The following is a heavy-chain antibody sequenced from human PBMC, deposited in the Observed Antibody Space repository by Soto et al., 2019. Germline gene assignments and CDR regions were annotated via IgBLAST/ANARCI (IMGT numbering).Heavy chain of an antibody. V-gene: IGHV3-11*01. Sequence: PGGSLRLSCAASGFTFSDYYMCWIRQAPGKGLEWVSYISSRASAIYYADSVKGRFTISRDNAKNSLYLQMNSLRAEDTAVYYCARELIAVAGSYFDYWGQGSLVTVYS. CDR2: ISSRASAI. J-gene: IGHJ4*02. CDR3: ARELIAVAGSYFDY. CDR1: GFTFSDYY. D-gene: IGHD6-19*01.